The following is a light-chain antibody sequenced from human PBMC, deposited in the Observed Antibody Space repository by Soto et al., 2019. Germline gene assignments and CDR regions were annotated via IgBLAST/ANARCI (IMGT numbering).Light chain of an antibody. CDR2: DAS. CDR1: QSVSTY. V-gene: IGKV3-11*01. CDR3: QQSYSTTVT. Sequence: DIVLTQSPATLSLSPGERATLSCRASQSVSTYVAWYQHKPGQAPRLLVYDASNRATGIPARFSGSGSGTDFTLTISGLEPEDFATYYCQQSYSTTVTFGQGTKVEIK. J-gene: IGKJ1*01.